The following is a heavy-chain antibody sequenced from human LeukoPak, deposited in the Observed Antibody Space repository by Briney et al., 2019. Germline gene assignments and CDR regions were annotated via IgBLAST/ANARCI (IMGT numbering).Heavy chain of an antibody. D-gene: IGHD3-3*01. CDR1: GYPFTGYY. Sequence: ASVKVSCKASGYPFTGYYMHWVRQAPGQGLEWMGWINPNSGGTNYAQKFQGWVTMTRDTSISTAYMELSRLRSDNTAVYYCARDKVTYYDFWSGYHNWFDPWGQGTLVTVSS. CDR3: ARDKVTYYDFWSGYHNWFDP. V-gene: IGHV1-2*04. J-gene: IGHJ5*02. CDR2: INPNSGGT.